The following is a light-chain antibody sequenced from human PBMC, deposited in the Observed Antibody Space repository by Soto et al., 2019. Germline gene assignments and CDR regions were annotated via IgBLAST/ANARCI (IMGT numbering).Light chain of an antibody. CDR1: SRDIGAYNL. J-gene: IGLJ2*01. CDR3: STYTSRSTLV. CDR2: EVR. V-gene: IGLV2-14*01. Sequence: SALTQPASVSGSPGQSITISCSGTSRDIGAYNLVSWYQQPPGKAPKLLIYEVRNRPSGISYRFSGSKSGTTASLIISSLLPEDEADYYCSTYTSRSTLVFGGGTKVTVL.